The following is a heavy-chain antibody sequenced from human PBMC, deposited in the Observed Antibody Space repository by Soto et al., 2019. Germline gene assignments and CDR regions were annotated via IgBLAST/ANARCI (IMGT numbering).Heavy chain of an antibody. CDR2: IIPILGIA. Sequence: QVQLVQSGAEVKKPGSSVKVSCKASGGTFSSYTISWVRQAPGQGLEWMGRIIPILGIANYAQKFQGRVTITADKSTSIAYMELSRLRSEDTAVYFWSREVSLRGPAGEIQHDAFDIWGQGTMVTVSS. V-gene: IGHV1-69*08. J-gene: IGHJ3*02. D-gene: IGHD1-1*01. CDR1: GGTFSSYT. CDR3: SREVSLRGPAGEIQHDAFDI.